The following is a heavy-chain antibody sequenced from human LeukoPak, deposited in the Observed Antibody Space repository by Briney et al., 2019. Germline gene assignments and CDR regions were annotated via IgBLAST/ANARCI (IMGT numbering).Heavy chain of an antibody. CDR2: INPTSGGT. Sequence: ASVKVSCKASGYTFISYYIHWVRQAPGQGLEWMGWINPTSGGTKYAQKFQGRVTMTRDTSISTAYMELSRLRSDDTAVYYCARSQWLIDASIDYWGQGTLVTVSS. V-gene: IGHV1-2*02. CDR1: GYTFISYY. J-gene: IGHJ4*02. CDR3: ARSQWLIDASIDY. D-gene: IGHD6-19*01.